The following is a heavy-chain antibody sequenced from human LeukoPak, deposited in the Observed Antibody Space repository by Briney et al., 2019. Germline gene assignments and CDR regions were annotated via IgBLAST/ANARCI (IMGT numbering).Heavy chain of an antibody. J-gene: IGHJ4*02. Sequence: QPGGSLRLSCAASGFTFSSYAMSWVRQAPGKGLEWVSAISGSGGSTYYADSVKGRFTVSRDNSKNTLYLQMNSLRAEDTAVYYCAKDRYYYGSGSYYMCIDYWGQGTLVTVSS. CDR2: ISGSGGST. CDR3: AKDRYYYGSGSYYMCIDY. D-gene: IGHD3-10*01. V-gene: IGHV3-23*01. CDR1: GFTFSSYA.